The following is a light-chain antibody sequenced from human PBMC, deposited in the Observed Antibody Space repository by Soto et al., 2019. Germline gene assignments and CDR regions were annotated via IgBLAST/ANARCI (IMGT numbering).Light chain of an antibody. J-gene: IGLJ1*01. CDR1: SSDVGSYNY. Sequence: QSVLTQPPSASGSPGQSVTISCTGTSSDVGSYNYVSWYQQHPGKAPKLTMYELFKRPSGVPDRFSGSKSGNTASLTVSGLQAEDEADYYCSSYAGSNNYVFGTGTKLTVL. V-gene: IGLV2-8*01. CDR2: ELF. CDR3: SSYAGSNNYV.